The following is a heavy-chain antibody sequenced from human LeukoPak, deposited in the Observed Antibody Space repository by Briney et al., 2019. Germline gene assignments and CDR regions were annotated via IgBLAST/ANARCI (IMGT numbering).Heavy chain of an antibody. Sequence: SETLSLTCTVSGGSISANHWVWIRQPAGKGLEWIGRLHISGNANYNPSLKSRVTISLDTSKNQFSLRMTSATAADTAVYFCARDPLRSSFDLWGQGILVSVSS. CDR2: LHISGNA. J-gene: IGHJ4*02. CDR1: GGSISANH. V-gene: IGHV4-4*07. D-gene: IGHD1-26*01. CDR3: ARDPLRSSFDL.